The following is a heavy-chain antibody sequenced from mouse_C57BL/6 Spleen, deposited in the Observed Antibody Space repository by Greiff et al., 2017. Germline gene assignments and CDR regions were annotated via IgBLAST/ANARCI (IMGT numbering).Heavy chain of an antibody. Sequence: EVQLVESGGDLVKPGGSLKLSCAASGFTFSSYGMSWVRQTPDKRLEWVATISSGGSYTYYPDSVKGRFTISRDNAKNTLYLQMSSLKSEDTAMYYCARHAGTGTYFDYWGQGTTLTVSS. CDR3: ARHAGTGTYFDY. CDR2: ISSGGSYT. D-gene: IGHD4-1*01. CDR1: GFTFSSYG. V-gene: IGHV5-6*01. J-gene: IGHJ2*01.